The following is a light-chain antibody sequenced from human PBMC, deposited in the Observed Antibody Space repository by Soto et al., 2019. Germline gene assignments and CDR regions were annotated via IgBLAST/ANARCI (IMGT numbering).Light chain of an antibody. J-gene: IGLJ1*01. V-gene: IGLV2-14*01. Sequence: QSVLAQPASVSGSPGQSITISCTGTSGDVGGYNYVSWYQQHPGKAPKLMIYEVSNRPSGVSNRFSGSKSGNTASLTISGLQAEDEADYYCSSYTSSSTLYVFGTGTKVTLL. CDR1: SGDVGGYNY. CDR3: SSYTSSSTLYV. CDR2: EVS.